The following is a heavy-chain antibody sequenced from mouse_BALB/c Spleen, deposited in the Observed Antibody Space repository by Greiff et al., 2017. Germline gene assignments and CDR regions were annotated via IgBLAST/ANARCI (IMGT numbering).Heavy chain of an antibody. V-gene: IGHV1-7*01. CDR1: GYTFTSYW. J-gene: IGHJ4*01. Sequence: QVQLQQSGAELAKPGASVKMSCKASGYTFTSYWMHWVKQRPGQGLEWIGYINPSTGYTEYNQKFKDKATLTADKSSSTAYMQLSSLTSEDSAVYYCARGAYYMYEGYYAMDYWVQGTSVTVSS. D-gene: IGHD2-14*01. CDR3: ARGAYYMYEGYYAMDY. CDR2: INPSTGYT.